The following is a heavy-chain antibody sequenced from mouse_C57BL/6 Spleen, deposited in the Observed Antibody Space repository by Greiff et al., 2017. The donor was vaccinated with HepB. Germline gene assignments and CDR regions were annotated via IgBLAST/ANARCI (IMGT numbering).Heavy chain of an antibody. Sequence: VQLQQPGAELVRPGTSVKLSCKASGYTFTSYWMHWVKQRPGQGLEWIGVIDPSDSYTNYNQKFKGKATLTVDTSSSTAYMQLSSLTSEDSAVYYCARYYEVYVDYWGQGTTLTVSS. CDR2: IDPSDSYT. CDR1: GYTFTSYW. D-gene: IGHD1-1*01. V-gene: IGHV1-59*01. J-gene: IGHJ2*01. CDR3: ARYYEVYVDY.